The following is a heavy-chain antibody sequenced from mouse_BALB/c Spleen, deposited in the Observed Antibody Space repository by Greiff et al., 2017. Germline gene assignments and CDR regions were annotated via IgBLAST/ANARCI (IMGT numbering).Heavy chain of an antibody. J-gene: IGHJ4*01. V-gene: IGHV1S132*01. CDR2: IFPGTGTT. Sequence: QVQLKQSGAELVKPGASVKLSCKTSGYTFTSYWIQWVKQRPGQGLGWIGEIFPGTGTTYYNEKFKGKATLTIDTSSSTAYMQLSSLTSEDSAVYFCARSYYDGSSPRAMDYWGQGTSVTVSS. CDR1: GYTFTSYW. D-gene: IGHD1-1*01. CDR3: ARSYYDGSSPRAMDY.